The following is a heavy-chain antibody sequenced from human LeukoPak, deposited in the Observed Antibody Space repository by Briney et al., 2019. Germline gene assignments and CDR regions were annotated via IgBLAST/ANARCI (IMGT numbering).Heavy chain of an antibody. J-gene: IGHJ4*02. Sequence: PSETLSLTCTVSGGSISSYYWSWIRQPPGKGLEWIGYIYYSGSTNYNPSLKSRVTISVDTSKNQFSLKLSPVTAADTAVYYCARGWTSFDYWGQGTLVTVSS. V-gene: IGHV4-59*01. D-gene: IGHD2-2*01. CDR3: ARGWTSFDY. CDR2: IYYSGST. CDR1: GGSISSYY.